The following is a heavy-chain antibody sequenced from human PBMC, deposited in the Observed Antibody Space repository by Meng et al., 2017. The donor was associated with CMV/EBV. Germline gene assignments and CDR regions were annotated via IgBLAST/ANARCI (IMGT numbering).Heavy chain of an antibody. CDR2: INHRGST. D-gene: IGHD3-22*01. J-gene: IGHJ4*02. CDR1: GGSFSGYD. CDR3: ARGSTSVTMIVVVFTAASLAYDS. V-gene: IGHV4-34*01. Sequence: SETLSLTCAVYGGSFSGYDWTWIRQSPGKGLEWIGEINHRGSTNYNPSLKSRLTISLDTSKNQSSLKLKSVTAADTAVYYCARGSTSVTMIVVVFTAASLAYDSWGQGTLVTVSS.